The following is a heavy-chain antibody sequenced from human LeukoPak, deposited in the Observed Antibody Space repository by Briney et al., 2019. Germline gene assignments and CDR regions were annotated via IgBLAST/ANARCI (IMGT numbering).Heavy chain of an antibody. CDR2: ISGRGETT. D-gene: IGHD6-25*01. CDR1: GFTFSSYA. Sequence: GGSLRLSCAASGFTFSSYAMIWVRQAPGKGLEWVSGISGRGETTDYADSVKGRFTISRDNSKNTLYLQMNSLRAEDTAVYYCAKFKYSSGFDPWGQGTLVTVSS. J-gene: IGHJ5*02. CDR3: AKFKYSSGFDP. V-gene: IGHV3-23*01.